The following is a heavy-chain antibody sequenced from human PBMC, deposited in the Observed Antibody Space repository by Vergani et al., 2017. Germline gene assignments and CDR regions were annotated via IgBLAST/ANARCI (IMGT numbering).Heavy chain of an antibody. CDR3: ARARKFRFGVVWENWFDP. CDR2: MNGDGDNI. D-gene: IGHD3-3*01. Sequence: EVELVESGGGLVQPGGSLRLSCAASGFTFNEYWMHWASQVPGKRLVWDSGMNGDGDNISYADSVKGRITSSRDNAKNTLFLQMNSLRTEDTAVYYCARARKFRFGVVWENWFDPWGQGTLVTVSS. CDR1: GFTFNEYW. J-gene: IGHJ5*02. V-gene: IGHV3-74*01.